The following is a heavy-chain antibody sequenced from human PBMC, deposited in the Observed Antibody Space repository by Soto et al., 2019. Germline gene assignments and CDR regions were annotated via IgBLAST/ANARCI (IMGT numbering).Heavy chain of an antibody. D-gene: IGHD3-22*01. J-gene: IGHJ2*01. CDR1: GYTLTELS. V-gene: IGHV1-24*01. CDR3: ATVYLNYDSSGYPRRWYFDL. CDR2: FDPEDGET. Sequence: RPSVKVSCKVSGYTLTELSMHWVRQPPGKGLEWMGGFDPEDGETIYAQKFQGRVTMTEDTSTDTAYMELSSLRSEDTAVYYRATVYLNYDSSGYPRRWYFDLWGRGTLVTVSS.